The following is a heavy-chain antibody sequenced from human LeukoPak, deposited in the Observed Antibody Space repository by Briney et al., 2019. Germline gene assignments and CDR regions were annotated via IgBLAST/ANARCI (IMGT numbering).Heavy chain of an antibody. D-gene: IGHD3-22*01. J-gene: IGHJ4*02. V-gene: IGHV3-30*18. CDR3: AKDPNSLFTYYYDSSGYLDY. Sequence: RPGGSLRLSCAASGFTFSSYGMHWVRQAPGKGLEWVAVISYDGSNKYYADSVKGRFTISRDNSKNTLYLQMNSLRAEDTAVYYCAKDPNSLFTYYYDSSGYLDYWGQGTLVTVSS. CDR2: ISYDGSNK. CDR1: GFTFSSYG.